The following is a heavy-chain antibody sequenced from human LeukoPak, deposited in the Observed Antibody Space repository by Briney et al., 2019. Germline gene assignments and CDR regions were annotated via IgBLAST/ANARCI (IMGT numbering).Heavy chain of an antibody. D-gene: IGHD6-13*01. CDR2: INHSGST. CDR3: ARAQTTAATPYYFDY. CDR1: GVSFSDYY. J-gene: IGHJ4*02. Sequence: SENLSLTCAVYGVSFSDYYWSWIRQPPGKALEWIGEINHSGSTNYNPSLKSRVTISVDTSKNQFSLRLSSLTAADAAVYYCARAQTTAATPYYFDYWGQGTLVTVSS. V-gene: IGHV4-34*01.